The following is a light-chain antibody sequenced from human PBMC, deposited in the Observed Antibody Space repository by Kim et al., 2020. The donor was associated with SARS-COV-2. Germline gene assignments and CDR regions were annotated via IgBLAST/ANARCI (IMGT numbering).Light chain of an antibody. CDR3: SSYAGSNNVV. Sequence: GQSFTISCTGTSSDVGTFNYVSWYQQHPGKAPKLMISEVTKRPSGVSDRFSGSKSGNTASLTVSGLQAEDEADYYCSSYAGSNNVVFGGGTQLTVL. V-gene: IGLV2-8*01. CDR1: SSDVGTFNY. CDR2: EVT. J-gene: IGLJ2*01.